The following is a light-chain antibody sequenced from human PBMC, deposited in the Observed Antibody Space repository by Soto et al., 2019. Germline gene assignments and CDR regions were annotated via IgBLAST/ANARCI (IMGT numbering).Light chain of an antibody. CDR1: QSIRNY. V-gene: IGKV3-11*01. CDR2: DAS. Sequence: EVVLTQSPATLSLSPGERATLSCRASQSIRNYLAWYQQKPGQAPRLLIYDASNRATGIPARFSGSGSGTDFILTISSLEPEYSGVYYCQQRNDWVNFGGGNKVEIK. CDR3: QQRNDWVN. J-gene: IGKJ4*01.